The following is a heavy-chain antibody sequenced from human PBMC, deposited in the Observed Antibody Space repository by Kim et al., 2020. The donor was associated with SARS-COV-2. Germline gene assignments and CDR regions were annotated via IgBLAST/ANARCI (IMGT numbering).Heavy chain of an antibody. J-gene: IGHJ4*02. V-gene: IGHV1-69*13. CDR3: ARTTGHDYGVYFDY. Sequence: SVKVSCKASGGTFSSYAISWVRQAPGQGLEWMGGIIPIFGTANYAQKFQGRVTITADESTSTAYMELSSLRSEDTAVYYCARTTGHDYGVYFDYWGQGTLVTVSS. D-gene: IGHD4-17*01. CDR2: IIPIFGTA. CDR1: GGTFSSYA.